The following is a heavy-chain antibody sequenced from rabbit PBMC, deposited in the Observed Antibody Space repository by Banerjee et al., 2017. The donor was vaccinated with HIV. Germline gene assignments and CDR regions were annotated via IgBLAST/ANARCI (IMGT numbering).Heavy chain of an antibody. Sequence: QEQLEESGGDLVKPEGSLTLTCTASGFSFSSSYWICWVRQAPGKGLEWIACIYAGSSGSTYYASWAKGRFTISKTSSTVDLKMTSLTAADTATYFCARGAGNNGYALWGPGTLVTVS. J-gene: IGHJ6*01. CDR1: GFSFSSSYW. CDR2: IYAGSSGST. CDR3: ARGAGNNGYAL. D-gene: IGHD6-1*01. V-gene: IGHV1S45*01.